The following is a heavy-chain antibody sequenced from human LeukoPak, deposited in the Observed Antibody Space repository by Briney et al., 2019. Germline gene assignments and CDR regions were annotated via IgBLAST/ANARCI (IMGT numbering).Heavy chain of an antibody. CDR3: ARHRVGCRDIDY. V-gene: IGHV4-61*08. CDR1: GGSISSGGYF. Sequence: SETLSLTCTVSGGSISSGGYFWSWIRQPPGKGLEWIGYIYNSGTTKYNPSLKSRVTISVDTSKNQFSLKLSSVTAADTALYYCARHRVGCRDIDYWGQGTLVTVSS. CDR2: IYNSGTT. D-gene: IGHD5-12*01. J-gene: IGHJ4*02.